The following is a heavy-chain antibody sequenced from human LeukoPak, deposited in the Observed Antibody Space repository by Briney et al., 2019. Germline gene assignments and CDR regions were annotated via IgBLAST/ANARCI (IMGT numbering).Heavy chain of an antibody. Sequence: GGSLRLSCAASGFTSINYWLGWIRQSPGKGLEWVANAEPDGRYGYYVNSVKGRFTISRDNAQNSLYLQMNSLRAEDTAVYYCARENWFDSWGQGTLVTVSS. V-gene: IGHV3-7*01. J-gene: IGHJ5*01. CDR2: AEPDGRYG. CDR1: GFTSINYW. CDR3: ARENWFDS.